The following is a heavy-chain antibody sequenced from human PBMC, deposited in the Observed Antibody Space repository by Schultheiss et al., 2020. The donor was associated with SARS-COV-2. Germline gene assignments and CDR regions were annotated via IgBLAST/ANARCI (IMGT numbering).Heavy chain of an antibody. CDR1: GFTFSSYG. V-gene: IGHV3-33*06. CDR2: IWYDGSNK. CDR3: AKNPRINGWIYFDY. Sequence: GESLKISCAASGFTFSSYGMHWVRQAPGKGLEWVAVIWYDGSNKYYADSVKGRFTISRDNSKNTLYLQMNSLRVEDTAVYYCAKNPRINGWIYFDYWGQGTLVTVSS. J-gene: IGHJ4*02. D-gene: IGHD6-19*01.